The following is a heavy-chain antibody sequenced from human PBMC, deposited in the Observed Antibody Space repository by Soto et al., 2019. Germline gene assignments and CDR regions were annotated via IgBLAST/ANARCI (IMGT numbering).Heavy chain of an antibody. CDR3: ARIVSIWVSPPDAFDI. CDR2: IYWDGDK. D-gene: IGHD6-13*01. CDR1: GFSLSTSGVG. V-gene: IGHV2-5*02. J-gene: IGHJ3*02. Sequence: QITLKESGPTLVKPTQTLTLTCTFSGFSLSTSGVGVGWIRQPPGKALEWLALIYWDGDKRYSPSLKSRLTITKDTSKNQEDLKMTNMDPVDTAIYYCARIVSIWVSPPDAFDIWGQGTMVTVSS.